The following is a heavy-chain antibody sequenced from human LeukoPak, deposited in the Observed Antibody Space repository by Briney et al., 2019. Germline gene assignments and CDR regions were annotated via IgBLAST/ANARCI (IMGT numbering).Heavy chain of an antibody. D-gene: IGHD3-22*01. Sequence: GGSLRLSCAASGFTFSSYAMIWVRLAPGKGLEWVSAISGSGGSTDYADSVKGRFTISRDNSKNTLYMQMNSLRAEDTAVYYCASYDSSGYYHYFDYWGQGTLVTASS. V-gene: IGHV3-23*01. CDR3: ASYDSSGYYHYFDY. CDR2: ISGSGGST. J-gene: IGHJ4*02. CDR1: GFTFSSYA.